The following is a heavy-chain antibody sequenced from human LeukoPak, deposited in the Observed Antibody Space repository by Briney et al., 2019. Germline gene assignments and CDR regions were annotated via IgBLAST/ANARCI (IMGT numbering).Heavy chain of an antibody. J-gene: IGHJ4*02. V-gene: IGHV3-7*01. Sequence: PGGSLRLSCAASGYTFSSYWMSWVRQAPGKGLEWVANINQDGSEKYYVDSVKGRFTISRDNAKKSLYLQMNSLRAEDTAVYYCARGGSIGDSFDYWGQGALVTVSS. CDR1: GYTFSSYW. CDR2: INQDGSEK. CDR3: ARGGSIGDSFDY. D-gene: IGHD3-10*01.